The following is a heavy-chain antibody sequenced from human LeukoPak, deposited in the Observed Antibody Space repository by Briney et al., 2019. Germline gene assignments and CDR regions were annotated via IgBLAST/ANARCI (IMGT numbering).Heavy chain of an antibody. CDR2: IYYSGST. CDR3: ARDRGYYDSSFSGYFDY. D-gene: IGHD3-22*01. V-gene: IGHV4-31*03. Sequence: SQTLSLTCTVSGGSISSGGYSWSWIRQHPGKGLEWIGYIYYSGSTYYNPSLKSRVTISVDTSKNQFSLKLSSVTAADTAVYYCARDRGYYDSSFSGYFDYWGQGTLVTVSS. J-gene: IGHJ4*02. CDR1: GGSISSGGYS.